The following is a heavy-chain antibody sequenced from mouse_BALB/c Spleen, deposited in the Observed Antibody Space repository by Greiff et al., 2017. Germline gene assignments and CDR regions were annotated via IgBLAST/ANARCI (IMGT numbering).Heavy chain of an antibody. V-gene: IGHV5-12-2*01. CDR3: ARHKFITTVVATDAMDD. Sequence: EVHLVESGGGLVQPGGSLKLSCAASGFTFSSYTMSWVRQTPEKRLEWVAYISNGGGSTYYPDTVKGRFTISRDNAKNTLYLQMSSLKSEDTAMYYCARHKFITTVVATDAMDDWGQGTSVTVSS. J-gene: IGHJ4*01. CDR1: GFTFSSYT. CDR2: ISNGGGST. D-gene: IGHD1-1*01.